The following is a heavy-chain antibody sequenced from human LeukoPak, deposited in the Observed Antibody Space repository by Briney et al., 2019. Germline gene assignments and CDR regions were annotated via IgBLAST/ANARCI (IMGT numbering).Heavy chain of an antibody. CDR2: ISGSGGST. J-gene: IGHJ4*02. V-gene: IGHV3-23*01. Sequence: GGSLRLSCTASGFTFSSYTMNWARQAPGKGLEWVSAISGSGGSTYYADSVKGRFTISRDNSKNTLYLQMNSLRAEDTAVYYCAKVVGRSGYSPFDYWGQGTLVTVSS. CDR3: AKVVGRSGYSPFDY. CDR1: GFTFSSYT. D-gene: IGHD3-3*01.